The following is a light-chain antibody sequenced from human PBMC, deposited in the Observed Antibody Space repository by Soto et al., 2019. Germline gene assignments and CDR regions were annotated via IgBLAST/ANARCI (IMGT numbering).Light chain of an antibody. V-gene: IGLV2-14*01. CDR3: SSFRSDNTLV. J-gene: IGLJ2*01. Sequence: QSALTQPASVSGSPGQSITISCTGTNSDIGDYNYVSWYQQYPDRAPTLIIFEISSRLSGVSDRFSGSKSGNTASLTISGLQPEDEAHYYCSSFRSDNTLVFGVGTKLTVL. CDR2: EIS. CDR1: NSDIGDYNY.